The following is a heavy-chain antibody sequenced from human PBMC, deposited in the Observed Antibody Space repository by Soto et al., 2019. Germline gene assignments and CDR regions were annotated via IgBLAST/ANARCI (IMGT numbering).Heavy chain of an antibody. D-gene: IGHD2-15*01. CDR2: ISYDGSNE. CDR1: GFTFKPYG. J-gene: IGHJ5*02. CDR3: EHSLAVAAGWFDP. V-gene: IGHV3-30*03. Sequence: QAQLVESGGGVVQPGTSLRLSCAASGFTFKPYGMHWVRQSPGKGLEWVAFISYDGSNEYYADSVKGRFTISRDNSKNTVFRQMNSVRGEDTDVYYCEHSLAVAAGWFDPWGQGALVTVSS.